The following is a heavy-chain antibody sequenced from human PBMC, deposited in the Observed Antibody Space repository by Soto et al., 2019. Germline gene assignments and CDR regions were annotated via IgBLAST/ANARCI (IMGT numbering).Heavy chain of an antibody. J-gene: IGHJ5*02. V-gene: IGHV4-39*01. Sequence: SETLSLTCTVSGGSISSSSYYWGWIRQPPGKGLEWIGSIYYSGSTYYNPSLKSRVTISVDTSKNQFSLKLSSVTAADTAVYYCASAPTFGGVIVHWGQGTLVTVSS. CDR3: ASAPTFGGVIVH. CDR1: GGSISSSSYY. CDR2: IYYSGST. D-gene: IGHD3-16*01.